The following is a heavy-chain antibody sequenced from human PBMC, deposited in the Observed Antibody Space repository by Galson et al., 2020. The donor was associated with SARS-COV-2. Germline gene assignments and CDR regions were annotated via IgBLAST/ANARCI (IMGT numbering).Heavy chain of an antibody. Sequence: ETSETLSLTCTVSGGSISSYYWSWIRQPPGKGLEWIGYIYYSGSTNYNPSLKSRVTISVDTSKNQFSLKLSSVTAADTAVYYCARGDTYYYGSGSYYDFDYWGQGTLVTVSS. V-gene: IGHV4-59*01. CDR2: IYYSGST. D-gene: IGHD3-10*01. J-gene: IGHJ4*02. CDR3: ARGDTYYYGSGSYYDFDY. CDR1: GGSISSYY.